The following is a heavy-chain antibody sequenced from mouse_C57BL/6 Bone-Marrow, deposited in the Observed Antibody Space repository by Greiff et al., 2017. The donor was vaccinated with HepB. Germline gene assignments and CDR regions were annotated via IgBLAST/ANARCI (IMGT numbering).Heavy chain of an antibody. CDR1: GFTFSSYA. CDR2: ISSGGDYI. D-gene: IGHD1-1*01. V-gene: IGHV5-9-1*02. Sequence: EVKLMESGEGLVKPGGSLKLSCAASGFTFSSYAMSWVRQTPEKRLEWVAYISSGGDYIYYADTVKGRFTISSDNARNTLYLQMSSLKSEDTAMYYCTRGAFNYYGSSYWYFDVWGTGTTVTVSS. J-gene: IGHJ1*03. CDR3: TRGAFNYYGSSYWYFDV.